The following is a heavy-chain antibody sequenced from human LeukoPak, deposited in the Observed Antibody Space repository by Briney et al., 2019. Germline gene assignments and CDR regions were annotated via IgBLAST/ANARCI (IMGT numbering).Heavy chain of an antibody. CDR2: ISGSSGRT. V-gene: IGHV3-23*01. D-gene: IGHD1-26*01. CDR1: GFTFSGHA. CDR3: ASSSGSPEDY. Sequence: GGSLRLSCAASGFTFSGHAMSWVRQAPVKGLEWVSAISGSSGRTYYADSVKGRFTISRDNSKNTLYLQMNSLRAEDTAVYYCASSSGSPEDYWGQGTLVTVSS. J-gene: IGHJ4*02.